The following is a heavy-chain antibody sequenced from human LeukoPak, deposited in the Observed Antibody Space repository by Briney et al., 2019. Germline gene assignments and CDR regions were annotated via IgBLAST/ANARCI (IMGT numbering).Heavy chain of an antibody. CDR1: GFTFSSYG. J-gene: IGHJ3*02. Sequence: PGGSLRLSCAASGFTFSSYGMHWVRQAPGKGLEWVAAIWYDGSNRYYADSVKGRFTISRDNFKNTLYLQMNSLRAEDTAVYSCAREHDGGGAFDIWGQGTMVTVSS. V-gene: IGHV3-33*01. CDR2: IWYDGSNR. CDR3: AREHDGGGAFDI. D-gene: IGHD1-1*01.